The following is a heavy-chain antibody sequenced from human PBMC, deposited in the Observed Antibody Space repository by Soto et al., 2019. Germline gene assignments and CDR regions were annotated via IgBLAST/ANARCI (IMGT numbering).Heavy chain of an antibody. CDR3: ARLSYGLRAFDI. V-gene: IGHV4-28*01. CDR1: GYSISRSNW. CDR2: IYYSGST. D-gene: IGHD3-10*01. J-gene: IGHJ3*02. Sequence: SETLSQTCAVSGYSISRSNWWGWIRQPPGKGLEWIGYIYYSGSTYYNPSLKSRVTMSVDTSKNQFTLKRSSVTAADTAVYYCARLSYGLRAFDIRGKGTTVT.